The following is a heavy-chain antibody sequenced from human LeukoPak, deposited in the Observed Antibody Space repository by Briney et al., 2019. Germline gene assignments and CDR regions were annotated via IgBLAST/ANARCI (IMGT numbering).Heavy chain of an antibody. CDR3: ARRDISSGWSFDY. CDR1: GGSISNYH. CDR2: IHTSGST. J-gene: IGHJ4*02. V-gene: IGHV4-4*07. Sequence: PSETLSLTCTVPGGSISNYHWSWIRQPAGKGLEWIGQIHTSGSTNYNPPLKSRVTMSIDTPENQLSLTIRSVTAADTAVYYCARRDISSGWSFDYWGQGTLVTVSS. D-gene: IGHD6-19*01.